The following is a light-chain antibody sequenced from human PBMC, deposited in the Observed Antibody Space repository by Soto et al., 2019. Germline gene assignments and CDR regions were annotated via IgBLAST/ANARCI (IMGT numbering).Light chain of an antibody. CDR3: QQYDNLPYT. J-gene: IGKJ2*01. CDR1: QDISRY. Sequence: DIQMTQSPSSLSASVGDRVTITCQASQDISRYLSWHQQKPGEAPRLLIHEASNLETGVPSRFSGSGYGTHFAFTISSLQPEDIATYYCQQYDNLPYTFGQGTKLEIK. V-gene: IGKV1-33*01. CDR2: EAS.